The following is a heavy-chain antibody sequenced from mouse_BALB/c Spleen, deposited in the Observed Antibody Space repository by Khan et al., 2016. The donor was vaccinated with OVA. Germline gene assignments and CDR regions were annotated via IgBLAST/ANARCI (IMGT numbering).Heavy chain of an antibody. CDR1: GYTFTSYW. D-gene: IGHD1-1*01. J-gene: IGHJ4*01. V-gene: IGHV1S41*01. CDR3: ARSKYYGLGLYAMDY. Sequence: DLVEPGASVKLSCKASGYTFTSYWINWIKERPGQGLEWIGQIGPGSGSAYYNELFKGKATLTVDTSSSTVYIQLSSLSSEDSAVYFCARSKYYGLGLYAMDYWGQGTSVTVSS. CDR2: IGPGSGSA.